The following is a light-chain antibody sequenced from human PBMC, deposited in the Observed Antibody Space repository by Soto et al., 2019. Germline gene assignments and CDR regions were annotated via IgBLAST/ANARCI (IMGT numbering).Light chain of an antibody. CDR3: SSYAGSNTDVV. CDR2: EVS. CDR1: SSDVGAYNY. V-gene: IGLV2-8*01. J-gene: IGLJ2*01. Sequence: QSALTQPPSASGSPGQSVTISCTGTSSDVGAYNYVSWYQQHPGKAPKLMIYEVSKWPSGVPDRFSGSKSGNTASLTVSGLQAEDEAEYYCSSYAGSNTDVVFGGGTKLTV.